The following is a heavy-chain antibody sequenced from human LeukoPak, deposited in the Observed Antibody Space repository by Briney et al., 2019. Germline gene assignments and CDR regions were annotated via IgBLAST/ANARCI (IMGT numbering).Heavy chain of an antibody. Sequence: PGGSLRLSCAASGFTFSSYYMSWVRQAPGKGLEWVANIKQDGSVKNYVDSVKGRFTISRDNAKNSLFLQMNSLRDEDTAVYYCARDYGDSAWGKGTTVTVSS. CDR2: IKQDGSVK. D-gene: IGHD4-17*01. CDR1: GFTFSSYY. J-gene: IGHJ6*04. V-gene: IGHV3-7*01. CDR3: ARDYGDSA.